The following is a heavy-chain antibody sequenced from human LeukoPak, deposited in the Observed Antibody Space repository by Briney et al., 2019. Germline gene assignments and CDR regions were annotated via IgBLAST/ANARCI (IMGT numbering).Heavy chain of an antibody. CDR1: GFTLCNYR. Sequence: GGSLRLSCAASGFTLCNYRLHWVRQAPGKGLVWVSRGDGDGSHSTYADSVKGRFTISRDNAKNTLYLQMNSLTGEDTAVYYCAYSDHFDNLGQASLVTVSS. D-gene: IGHD4-17*01. V-gene: IGHV3-74*03. J-gene: IGHJ4*02. CDR3: AYSDHFDN. CDR2: GDGDGSHS.